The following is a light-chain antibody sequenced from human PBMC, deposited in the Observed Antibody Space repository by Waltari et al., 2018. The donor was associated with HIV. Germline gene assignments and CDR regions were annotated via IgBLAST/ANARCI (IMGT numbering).Light chain of an antibody. CDR2: GNS. CDR1: SSNIGAGYD. Sequence: QSVLTQPPSVSGAPGPRGTISCTGTSSNIGAGYDIHWYQQLPGTAPKLLIYGNSNRPSGVPDRFSGSKSGTSASLAITGLQAEDEADYYCQSYDSSLEVFGTGTKVTVL. CDR3: QSYDSSLEV. J-gene: IGLJ1*01. V-gene: IGLV1-40*01.